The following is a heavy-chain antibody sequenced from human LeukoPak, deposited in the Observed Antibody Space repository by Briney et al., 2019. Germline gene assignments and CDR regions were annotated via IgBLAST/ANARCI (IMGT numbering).Heavy chain of an antibody. CDR3: ARDGGAGRYYYYGMDV. D-gene: IGHD1-26*01. Sequence: ASVKVSCKASGYTFTSYAMHWVRQAPGQRLEWMGWINAGNGNTKYSQKFQGRVTITRDTSASTAYMEQSSLRSEDTAVYYCARDGGAGRYYYYGMDVWGQGTTVTVSS. CDR1: GYTFTSYA. J-gene: IGHJ6*02. CDR2: INAGNGNT. V-gene: IGHV1-3*01.